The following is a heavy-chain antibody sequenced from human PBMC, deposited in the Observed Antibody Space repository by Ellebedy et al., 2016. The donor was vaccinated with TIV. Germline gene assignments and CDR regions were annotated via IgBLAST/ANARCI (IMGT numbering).Heavy chain of an antibody. J-gene: IGHJ4*02. D-gene: IGHD6-19*01. Sequence: PGGSLRLSCAASGFTFSSYAMSWVRQAPGKGLEWVSAISGSGGTAYYADSVKGRFTISRDSSRNMMFLQMNSLRAEDTAVYYCTSPAVGHTTGCCRYYFDYWGLGTLVTVSS. CDR1: GFTFSSYA. CDR3: TSPAVGHTTGCCRYYFDY. CDR2: ISGSGGTA. V-gene: IGHV3-23*01.